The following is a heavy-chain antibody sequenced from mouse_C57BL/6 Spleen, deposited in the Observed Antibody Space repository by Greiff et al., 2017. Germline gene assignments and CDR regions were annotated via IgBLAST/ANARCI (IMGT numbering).Heavy chain of an antibody. CDR3: ARTDRYFDY. J-gene: IGHJ2*01. CDR2: IDPSASYT. Sequence: QVQLQQPGAELVRPGTSVKLSCKASGYTFTSYWMHWVKQRPGQGLEWIGVIDPSASYTNYNQKFKGKATLTVDTSSSTAYMQLSSLTSEDSAVYYCARTDRYFDYWGQGTTLTVSS. V-gene: IGHV1-59*01. CDR1: GYTFTSYW.